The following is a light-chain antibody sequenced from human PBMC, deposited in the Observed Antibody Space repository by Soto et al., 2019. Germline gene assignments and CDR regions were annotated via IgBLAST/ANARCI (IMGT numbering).Light chain of an antibody. Sequence: EIVMTQSPATLSVSPGERATLSCRASQNVNTNFAWYQQKPGQAPRLLIYDTSTRAPGIPVRFSGSGSGTEFTLTISSLQSEDFAVYYCQQYNNWPLTFGGGTKVEIK. CDR2: DTS. J-gene: IGKJ4*01. CDR3: QQYNNWPLT. CDR1: QNVNTN. V-gene: IGKV3-15*01.